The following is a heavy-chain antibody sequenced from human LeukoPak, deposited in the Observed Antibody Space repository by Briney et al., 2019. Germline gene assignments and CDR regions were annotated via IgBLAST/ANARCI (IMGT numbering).Heavy chain of an antibody. Sequence: GGSLRLSCAASGFTFSRHAMHWVRQAPGKGLEFVSAISNNGGSTYYANSVKGRFTISRDNSKNTLYLQMGSLRDEDTAVYFCARVRLVPRYYYGMDVWGQGTTVIVSS. D-gene: IGHD6-19*01. J-gene: IGHJ6*02. CDR3: ARVRLVPRYYYGMDV. CDR2: ISNNGGST. CDR1: GFTFSRHA. V-gene: IGHV3-64*01.